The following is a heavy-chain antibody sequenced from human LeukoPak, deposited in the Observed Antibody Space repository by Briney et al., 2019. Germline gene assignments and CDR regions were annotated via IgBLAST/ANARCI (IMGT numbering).Heavy chain of an antibody. V-gene: IGHV1-18*01. CDR2: ISTYNDNT. J-gene: IGHJ4*02. Sequence: GASVKVSCKASGYTFTNFAITWVRQAPGRGFEWMGWISTYNDNTKYAENLQGRVTMTTDTSTSIAYMELGSLRSDDTAVYYCARWEYYDTRRWGFDYWGQGTLVTVSS. CDR1: GYTFTNFA. D-gene: IGHD3-22*01. CDR3: ARWEYYDTRRWGFDY.